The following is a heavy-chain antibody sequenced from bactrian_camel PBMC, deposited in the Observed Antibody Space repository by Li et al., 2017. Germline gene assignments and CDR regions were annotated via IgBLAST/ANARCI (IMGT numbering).Heavy chain of an antibody. CDR2: INSEALT. CDR1: GFSYDPN. Sequence: VQLVESGGASVQTGGSLTLSCVASGFSYDPNMAWLRQAPGKEREAIASINSEALTNYADSVKGRFTVSKDNAKNTLNLQMSSLKPEDTGMYYCAAGPRLYGGSWSFPGWYKYWGQGTQVTVS. J-gene: IGHJ4*01. V-gene: IGHV3S53*01. D-gene: IGHD6*01. CDR3: AAGPRLYGGSWSFPGWYKY.